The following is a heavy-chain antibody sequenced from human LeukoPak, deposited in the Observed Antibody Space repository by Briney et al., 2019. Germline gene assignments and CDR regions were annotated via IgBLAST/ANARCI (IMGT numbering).Heavy chain of an antibody. CDR3: ARNDWEYYFDY. J-gene: IGHJ4*02. Sequence: SETLSLTCTVSGGSISSSSYYWGWIRQPPGKGLEWIGSIYYSGSTYYNPSLKSRVTISVDTSKNQFSLKLSSVTAADTAVYYCARNDWEYYFDYWGQGTLVTVSS. CDR2: IYYSGST. D-gene: IGHD1-1*01. CDR1: GGSISSSSYY. V-gene: IGHV4-39*07.